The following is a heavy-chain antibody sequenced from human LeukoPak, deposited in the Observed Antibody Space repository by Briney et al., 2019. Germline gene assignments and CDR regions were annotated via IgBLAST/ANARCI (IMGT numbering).Heavy chain of an antibody. Sequence: GGSLRLSCTASGFTFSNAWMSWVRQAPGKGLEWVAFIRYDGSNKYYADSVKGRFTISRDNSKNMLYLQMNSLRAEDTAVYYCARVVCSGGACSPLVPHYYYRMDVWGQGTTVTVSS. V-gene: IGHV3-30*02. J-gene: IGHJ6*02. CDR3: ARVVCSGGACSPLVPHYYYRMDV. CDR1: GFTFSNAW. D-gene: IGHD2-15*01. CDR2: IRYDGSNK.